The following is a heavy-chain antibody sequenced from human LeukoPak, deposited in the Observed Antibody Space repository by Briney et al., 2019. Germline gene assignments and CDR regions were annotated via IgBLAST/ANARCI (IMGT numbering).Heavy chain of an antibody. V-gene: IGHV4-39*07. Sequence: PSETLSLTCTVSGGSISSSSYYWGWIRQPPGKGLEWIVSIYYSGSTYYNPSLKSRVTISVDTSKNQFSLKLSSVTAADTAVYYCARELPVDTEPGLLDYWGQGTLVTVSS. D-gene: IGHD5-18*01. CDR1: GGSISSSSYY. J-gene: IGHJ4*02. CDR2: IYYSGST. CDR3: ARELPVDTEPGLLDY.